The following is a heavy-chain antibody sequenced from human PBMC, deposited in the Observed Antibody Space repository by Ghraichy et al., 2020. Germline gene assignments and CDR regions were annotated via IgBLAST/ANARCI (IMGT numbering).Heavy chain of an antibody. J-gene: IGHJ4*02. D-gene: IGHD3-16*02. Sequence: GGSLRLSCAASGFTFSSYWMSWVRQAPGKGLEWVANIKQDGSEKYYVDSVKGRFTISRDNAKNSLYLQMNSPRAEDTAVYYCAREIYDYVWGSYRAFDYWGQGTLVTVSS. CDR3: AREIYDYVWGSYRAFDY. CDR1: GFTFSSYW. CDR2: IKQDGSEK. V-gene: IGHV3-7*03.